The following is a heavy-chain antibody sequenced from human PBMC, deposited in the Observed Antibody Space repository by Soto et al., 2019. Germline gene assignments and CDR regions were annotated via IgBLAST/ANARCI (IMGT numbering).Heavy chain of an antibody. CDR1: GGSFSGYY. Sequence: SETLSLTCAVYGGSFSGYYWSWIRQPPGKGLEWIGEINHSGSTNYNPSLKSRVTISVDTSKNQFSLKLSSVTAADTAVYYCARDRTTPHYYGSGSYYTVSYYYYYYGMDVWGQGT. CDR2: INHSGST. CDR3: ARDRTTPHYYGSGSYYTVSYYYYYYGMDV. V-gene: IGHV4-34*01. J-gene: IGHJ6*02. D-gene: IGHD3-10*01.